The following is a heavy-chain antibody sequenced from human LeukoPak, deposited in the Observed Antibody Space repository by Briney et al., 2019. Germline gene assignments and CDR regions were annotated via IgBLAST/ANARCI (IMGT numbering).Heavy chain of an antibody. J-gene: IGHJ6*02. Sequence: GGSLRLSCAASGFTVSSNYMSWVRQAPGKGLEWVSVICSGGSTYYADSVKGRFTISRDNSKNTLYLQMNSLRAEDTAVYYCARARWGSVYYGMDVWGQGTTVTVSS. CDR3: ARARWGSVYYGMDV. V-gene: IGHV3-66*01. CDR1: GFTVSSNY. D-gene: IGHD3-16*01. CDR2: ICSGGST.